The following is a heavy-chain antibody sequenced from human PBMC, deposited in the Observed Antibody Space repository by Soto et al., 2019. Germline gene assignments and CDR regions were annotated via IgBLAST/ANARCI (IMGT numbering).Heavy chain of an antibody. CDR2: IKSKTDGGTT. Sequence: GGSLRLSCAASGFTFSNAWMSWVRQAPGKGLEWVGRIKSKTDGGTTDYAAPVKGRFTISRDDSRNTLYLQMNSLKTEDTAAYYCTTGHDYGGNNRLPASLLGFDYWGQGTLVTVSS. J-gene: IGHJ4*02. CDR3: TTGHDYGGNNRLPASLLGFDY. V-gene: IGHV3-15*01. D-gene: IGHD4-17*01. CDR1: GFTFSNAW.